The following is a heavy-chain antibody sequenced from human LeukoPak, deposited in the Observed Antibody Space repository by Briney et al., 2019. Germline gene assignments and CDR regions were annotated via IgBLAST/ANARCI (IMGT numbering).Heavy chain of an antibody. CDR1: RITLSGVG. Sequence: GRTLRPSPAASRITLSGVGMHWVRQAPGKRLQRISTLTGYGGAYYADSGEGRFIISRYISKNTMFLQMYSLRAEDTAVYYCAKGAAAGKVDWFDPWGQGTLVSVSS. V-gene: IGHV3-23*01. D-gene: IGHD6-13*01. CDR2: LTGYGGA. J-gene: IGHJ5*02. CDR3: AKGAAAGKVDWFDP.